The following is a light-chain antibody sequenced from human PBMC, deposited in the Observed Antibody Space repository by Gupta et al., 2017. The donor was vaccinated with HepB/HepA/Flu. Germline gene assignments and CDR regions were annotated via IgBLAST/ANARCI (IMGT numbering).Light chain of an antibody. CDR3: SSVTRGDTLVM. V-gene: IGLV2-14*01. J-gene: IGLJ3*02. CDR1: SSDVGGYNA. CDR2: DVS. Sequence: QSALTQPAPASGSPEQSITTSCTASSSDVGGYNAVSWYQQYPGKAPKLLIYDVSIRPSGVVDHFSDSKSGDTAALTIAGLQPEDEAVYYCSSVTRGDTLVMFGGGTKLTVL.